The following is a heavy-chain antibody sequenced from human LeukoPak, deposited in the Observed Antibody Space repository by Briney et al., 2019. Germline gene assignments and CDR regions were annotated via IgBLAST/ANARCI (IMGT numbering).Heavy chain of an antibody. CDR1: GGSFSGYY. Sequence: SETLSLTCAVYGGSFSGYYWSWIRQPSGEGLEWIGEINHSGSTNYNPSLKSRVTISVDTSKKQFSLKLSSVTAADTAMYYCASPWGYGSGIWGQGTLVTVSS. CDR3: ASPWGYGSGI. CDR2: INHSGST. D-gene: IGHD3-10*01. V-gene: IGHV4-34*01. J-gene: IGHJ4*02.